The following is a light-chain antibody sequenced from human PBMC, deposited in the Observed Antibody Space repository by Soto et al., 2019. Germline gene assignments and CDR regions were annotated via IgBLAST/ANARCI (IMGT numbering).Light chain of an antibody. CDR2: GAS. J-gene: IGKJ2*01. CDR1: QSVSSSY. Sequence: EIVLTQSPGTLSLSPGERATLSCRASQSVSSSYLAWYQQNPGQAPRLLIYGASSRATGIPDRFSGSGSGADFTLPISRLEPEDFAVYYCQQYGSSPEYTFGQGTKLEIK. V-gene: IGKV3-20*01. CDR3: QQYGSSPEYT.